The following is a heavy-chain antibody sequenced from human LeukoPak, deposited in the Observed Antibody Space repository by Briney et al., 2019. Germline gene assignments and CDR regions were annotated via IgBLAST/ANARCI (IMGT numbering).Heavy chain of an antibody. J-gene: IGHJ4*02. Sequence: ASVKVSCKASGYTFTGYYVHWVRQAPGQGLEWMGWINPNSGGTNYAQKFQGRVTMTRDTSISTVYMELSTLRSDDTAVYYCAKDFLGIVAHFDYWGQGTLVTVSS. CDR1: GYTFTGYY. D-gene: IGHD2-21*01. V-gene: IGHV1-2*02. CDR3: AKDFLGIVAHFDY. CDR2: INPNSGGT.